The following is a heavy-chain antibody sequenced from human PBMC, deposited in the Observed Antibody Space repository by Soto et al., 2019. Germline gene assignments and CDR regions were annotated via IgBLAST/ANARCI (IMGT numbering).Heavy chain of an antibody. CDR3: AKVLTKHAYGPLDP. CDR2: ISWNSGSI. V-gene: IGHV3-9*01. D-gene: IGHD3-10*01. Sequence: PRLSCAASGFTFDDYAIHWVRQAPGKGLEWVSGISWNSGSIGYADSVKGRFTISRDNAKSSLYLQMNSLRAEDTALYYCAKVLTKHAYGPLDPCGQGTLVTVSS. CDR1: GFTFDDYA. J-gene: IGHJ5*02.